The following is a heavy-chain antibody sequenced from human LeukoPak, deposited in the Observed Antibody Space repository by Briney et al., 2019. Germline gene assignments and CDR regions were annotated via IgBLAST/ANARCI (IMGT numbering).Heavy chain of an antibody. Sequence: GGSLRLSCAASGFTFSSYWMHWVRQAPGKGLVWVSRINSDGSSTSYADSVKGRFTISRDNAKNTLYLQMNSLRAEDTAVYYCASLPPAGITIFGVVLVTWGQGTLDTVSS. D-gene: IGHD3-3*01. CDR3: ASLPPAGITIFGVVLVT. V-gene: IGHV3-74*01. J-gene: IGHJ5*02. CDR2: INSDGSST. CDR1: GFTFSSYW.